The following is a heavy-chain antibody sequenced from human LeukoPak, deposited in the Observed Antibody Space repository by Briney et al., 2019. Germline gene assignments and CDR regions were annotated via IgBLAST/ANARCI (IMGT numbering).Heavy chain of an antibody. CDR2: IRYDGSNK. CDR1: GFTFSSYG. V-gene: IGHV3-30*02. J-gene: IGHJ4*02. CDR3: AKAGIVGATRGYYFDY. D-gene: IGHD1-26*01. Sequence: GGSLRLSCAASGFTFSSYGMHWVRQAPGKGLEWVAFIRYDGSNKYYADSVKGRFTISRDNSKNTLYLQMNSLRAEDTAVYYCAKAGIVGATRGYYFDYWGQGTLVTVSS.